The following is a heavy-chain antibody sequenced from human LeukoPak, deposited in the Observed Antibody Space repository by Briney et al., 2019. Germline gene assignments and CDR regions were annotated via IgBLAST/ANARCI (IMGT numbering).Heavy chain of an antibody. CDR1: GFTVSSNY. J-gene: IGHJ3*02. Sequence: GGSLRLSCAASGFTVSSNYMSWVRQAPGKGLEWVSVIYSGGSTYYADSVKGRFTISRDNSKNTLYLQMNSLRAEDTAVYYCARDLPPVAFDIWGQGTMVTVSS. V-gene: IGHV3-66*01. CDR2: IYSGGST. CDR3: ARDLPPVAFDI.